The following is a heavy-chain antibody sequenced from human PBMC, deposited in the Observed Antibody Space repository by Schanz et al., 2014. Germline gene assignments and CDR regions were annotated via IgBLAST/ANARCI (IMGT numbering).Heavy chain of an antibody. CDR3: VSAESYSSYDF. J-gene: IGHJ4*02. Sequence: EVQLVESGGGLVQPGGSLRLSCAASGFTFSSYAMSWVRQAPGKGPEWVSYIRSSSTPIYYADSVKGRFTISRDNAKNSLYLQMNSLRAEDTAVYHCVSAESYSSYDFWGQGTLVTVSA. CDR1: GFTFSSYA. CDR2: IRSSSTPI. D-gene: IGHD3-10*01. V-gene: IGHV3-48*01.